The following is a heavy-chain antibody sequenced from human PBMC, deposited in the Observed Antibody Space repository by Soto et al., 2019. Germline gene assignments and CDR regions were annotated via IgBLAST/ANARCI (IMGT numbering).Heavy chain of an antibody. Sequence: ASVKVSCKASGYTLTSYGISWVRQAPGQGLEWMGWISAYNGNTNYAQKLQGRVTMTTDTSTSTAYMELRSLRSDDTAVYYCARDHRGYYDSSGYTGPDYWGQGTLVTVSS. J-gene: IGHJ4*02. D-gene: IGHD3-22*01. CDR2: ISAYNGNT. V-gene: IGHV1-18*04. CDR1: GYTLTSYG. CDR3: ARDHRGYYDSSGYTGPDY.